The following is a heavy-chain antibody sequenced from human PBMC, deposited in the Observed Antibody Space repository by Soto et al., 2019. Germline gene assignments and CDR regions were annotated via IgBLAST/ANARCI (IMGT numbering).Heavy chain of an antibody. J-gene: IGHJ4*02. CDR3: ARDHIRGKPQYYFDY. CDR1: GFTFSSYA. D-gene: IGHD3-10*01. Sequence: PGGSLRLSCAASGFTFSSYAMHWVRQAPGKGLEWVAVISYDGSNKYYADSVKGRFTISRDNSKNTLYLQMNSLRAEDTAVYYCARDHIRGKPQYYFDYWGQGTLVTVSS. CDR2: ISYDGSNK. V-gene: IGHV3-30-3*01.